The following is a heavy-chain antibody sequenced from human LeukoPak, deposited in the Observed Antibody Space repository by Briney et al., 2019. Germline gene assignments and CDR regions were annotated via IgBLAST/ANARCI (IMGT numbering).Heavy chain of an antibody. CDR1: GFTFSSYS. D-gene: IGHD2-15*01. J-gene: IGHJ6*02. V-gene: IGHV3-21*01. Sequence: GSLRLSCAASGFTFSSYSMNWVRQAPGKGLEWVSSISSSSSYIYYADSVKGRFTISRDNAKNSLYLQMNSLRAEDTAVYYCAREDIVVVYDYYGMDVWGQGTTVTVSS. CDR3: AREDIVVVYDYYGMDV. CDR2: ISSSSSYI.